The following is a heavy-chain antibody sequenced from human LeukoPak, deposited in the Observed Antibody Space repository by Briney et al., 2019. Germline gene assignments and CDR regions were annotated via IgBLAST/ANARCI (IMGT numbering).Heavy chain of an antibody. V-gene: IGHV3-48*03. CDR1: GFSLGDHG. CDR3: VRKRLGAGPIYDFFDF. Sequence: GGSLRLSCVASGFSLGDHGMSWVRQAPDKGLEWISYSKSEGTTTSYADSVKGRFTTSRHNAKNSLYLQMDSLAIEDTAIYFCVRKRLGAGPIYDFFDFWGQGILVTVSS. D-gene: IGHD1-26*01. J-gene: IGHJ4*02. CDR2: SKSEGTTT.